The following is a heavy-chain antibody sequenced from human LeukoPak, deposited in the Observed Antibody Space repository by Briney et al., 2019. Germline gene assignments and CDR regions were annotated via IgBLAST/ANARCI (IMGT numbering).Heavy chain of an antibody. D-gene: IGHD3-10*01. Sequence: PSETLSLTCAVYGGSFSGYYWSWIRQPPGKGLEWIGEINHSGSTNYNPSLKSRVTISVDTSKNQFSLKLSSVTAADTAVYYCARAPRITMVRGVTGYYYGMDVWGQGTTVTVSS. V-gene: IGHV4-34*01. CDR1: GGSFSGYY. J-gene: IGHJ6*02. CDR2: INHSGST. CDR3: ARAPRITMVRGVTGYYYGMDV.